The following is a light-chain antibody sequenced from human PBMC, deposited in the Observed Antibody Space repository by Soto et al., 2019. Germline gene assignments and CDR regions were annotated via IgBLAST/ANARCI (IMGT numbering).Light chain of an antibody. Sequence: DIVLTQSPGPLSLSPGERATLSCRASQSISGNYLAWYQQKPGQAPRLLIYGASNRATGIPERFSGSGSGTDFTLTISRLEPQDSAMYYCQQYVISVTFGQGTRLEIK. CDR2: GAS. J-gene: IGKJ5*01. CDR3: QQYVISVT. CDR1: QSISGNY. V-gene: IGKV3-20*01.